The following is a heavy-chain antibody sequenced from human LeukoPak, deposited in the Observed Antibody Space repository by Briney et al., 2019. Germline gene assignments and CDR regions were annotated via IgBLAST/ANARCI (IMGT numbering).Heavy chain of an antibody. J-gene: IGHJ4*02. D-gene: IGHD3-3*01. CDR2: FDPEDGET. Sequence: ASVKVSCKASGGTFSSYGISWVRQAPGKGLEWMGGFDPEDGETIYAQKFQGRVTMTEDTSTDTAYMELSSLRSEDTAVYYCARGRKDFWSQDLRAFDYWGQGTLVTVSS. CDR1: GGTFSSYG. V-gene: IGHV1-24*01. CDR3: ARGRKDFWSQDLRAFDY.